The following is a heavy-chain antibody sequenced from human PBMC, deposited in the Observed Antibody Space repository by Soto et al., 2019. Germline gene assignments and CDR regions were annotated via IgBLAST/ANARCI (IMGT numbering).Heavy chain of an antibody. J-gene: IGHJ6*02. V-gene: IGHV3-33*01. D-gene: IGHD3-22*01. CDR3: ARDYYDSSGYYYYYGMDV. CDR1: GFTFSSYG. Sequence: ESGGGVVQPGRSLRLSCAASGFTFSSYGMHCVRQAPGTGLERVAVIWYDGSNKYYADSVKGRFTISRDNSKNTLYLKMNSLRAEDTAVYYCARDYYDSSGYYYYYGMDVWGQGTTVTVSS. CDR2: IWYDGSNK.